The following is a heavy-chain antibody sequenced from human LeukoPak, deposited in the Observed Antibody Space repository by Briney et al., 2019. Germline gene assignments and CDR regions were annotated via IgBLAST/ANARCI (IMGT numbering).Heavy chain of an antibody. V-gene: IGHV3-21*01. Sequence: GGSLRLSCAASGFTFSSYEMNWVRQAPGKGLEWVSSISSSSSYIYYADSVKGRFTVSRDNAKNSLYLQMNSLRPEDTALYYCTRDGGASGSYPYWGQGTLVTVSS. CDR3: TRDGGASGSYPY. J-gene: IGHJ4*02. D-gene: IGHD1-26*01. CDR2: ISSSSSYI. CDR1: GFTFSSYE.